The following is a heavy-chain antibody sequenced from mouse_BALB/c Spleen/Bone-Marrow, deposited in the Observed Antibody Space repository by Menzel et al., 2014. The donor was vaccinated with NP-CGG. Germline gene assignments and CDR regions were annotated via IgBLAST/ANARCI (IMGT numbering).Heavy chain of an antibody. Sequence: VQLQQSGPELVKPGASVKVSCKASGYAFTSYNMYRVKQSHGKSLEWIGYIDPYNGGTTYNQKFKVKATLTVDKSSSTAYMHLNSLTSEDSAVYYCAREGYFAWFAYWGQGTLVTVSA. CDR1: GYAFTSYN. CDR3: AREGYFAWFAY. J-gene: IGHJ3*01. CDR2: IDPYNGGT. V-gene: IGHV1S135*01.